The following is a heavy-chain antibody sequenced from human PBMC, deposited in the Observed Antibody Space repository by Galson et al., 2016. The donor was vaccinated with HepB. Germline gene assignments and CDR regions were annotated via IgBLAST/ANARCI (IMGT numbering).Heavy chain of an antibody. Sequence: SLRLSCAASGFTFSSYAMSWVRQAPGKGLEWVSAISGSGGSTYYADSVKGRFTIPRDNSKNTLYLQMNSLRAEDTAVYYCAKGSRHVLRYFDWSWGLDAFDIWGQGTMVTVSS. CDR2: ISGSGGST. CDR3: AKGSRHVLRYFDWSWGLDAFDI. V-gene: IGHV3-23*01. J-gene: IGHJ3*02. CDR1: GFTFSSYA. D-gene: IGHD3-9*01.